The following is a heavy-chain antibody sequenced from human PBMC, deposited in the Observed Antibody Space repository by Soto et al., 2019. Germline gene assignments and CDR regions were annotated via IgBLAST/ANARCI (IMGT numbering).Heavy chain of an antibody. CDR1: GFTFSSYA. D-gene: IGHD6-19*01. V-gene: IGHV3-23*01. J-gene: IGHJ4*02. Sequence: EVQLLESGGGLVQPGGSPRLSCAASGFTFSSYAMSWVRQAPGKGLEWVSAISGSGGSTYYADSVKGRFTISRDNSKNTLYLQMNSLRAEDTAVYYCAKARFRDSSMFLLDYWGQGTLVTVSS. CDR2: ISGSGGST. CDR3: AKARFRDSSMFLLDY.